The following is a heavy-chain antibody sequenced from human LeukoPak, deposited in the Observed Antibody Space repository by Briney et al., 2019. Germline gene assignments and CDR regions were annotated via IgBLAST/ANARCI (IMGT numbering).Heavy chain of an antibody. V-gene: IGHV3-66*01. Sequence: PGGSLRLSCAASGFTFSSYSMNWVRQAPGKGLEWVSVVYSGGSTNYADSVRGRFTISRDNSKNTLYLQMNSLRAEDTAVYYCARGHIRYYFDYWGQGTLVTVSS. CDR2: VYSGGST. J-gene: IGHJ4*02. CDR3: ARGHIRYYFDY. D-gene: IGHD3-3*02. CDR1: GFTFSSYS.